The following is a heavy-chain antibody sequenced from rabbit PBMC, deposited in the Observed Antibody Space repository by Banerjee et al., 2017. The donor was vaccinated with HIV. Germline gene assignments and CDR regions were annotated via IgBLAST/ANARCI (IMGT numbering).Heavy chain of an antibody. CDR1: GFSFSSSYW. J-gene: IGHJ6*01. Sequence: QEQLEESGGDLVKPEGSLTLTCTASGFSFSSSYWICWVRQAPGKGLEWIACIYTGSSSNTFYASWAKGRFTITRSTSLNTVTLQMTSLTAADTATYFCARDNHAYGYATYGMDLWGQGTLVTVS. D-gene: IGHD6-1*01. V-gene: IGHV1S45*01. CDR3: ARDNHAYGYATYGMDL. CDR2: IYTGSSSNT.